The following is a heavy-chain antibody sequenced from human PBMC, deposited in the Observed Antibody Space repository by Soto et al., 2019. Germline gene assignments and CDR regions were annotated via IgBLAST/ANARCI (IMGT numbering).Heavy chain of an antibody. CDR3: ARRYGWLYFDY. Sequence: SETLSLTCTVSGDSISSSNYFWSRIRRLQGKGLEWIGTIFYSGSTYYNPSLMSRVTISVDTSKNQFSLKLTSVTAVDTALYYCARRYGWLYFDYWGQGSLVTVS. CDR1: GDSISSSNYF. J-gene: IGHJ4*02. D-gene: IGHD3-10*01. V-gene: IGHV4-39*01. CDR2: IFYSGST.